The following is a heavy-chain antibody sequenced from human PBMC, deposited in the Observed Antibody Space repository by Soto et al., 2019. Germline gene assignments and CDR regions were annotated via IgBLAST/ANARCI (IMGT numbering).Heavy chain of an antibody. CDR2: IIPIFGTA. Sequence: SVKVSCKASGGTFSSYAISWVRQAPGQGLEWMGGIIPIFGTANYAQKFQGRVTITADESTSTAYMELSSLRSEDTAVYYCARDTSLGDYDYYGMDVWGQGTTVTVSS. CDR1: GGTFSSYA. CDR3: ARDTSLGDYDYYGMDV. D-gene: IGHD3-16*01. V-gene: IGHV1-69*13. J-gene: IGHJ6*02.